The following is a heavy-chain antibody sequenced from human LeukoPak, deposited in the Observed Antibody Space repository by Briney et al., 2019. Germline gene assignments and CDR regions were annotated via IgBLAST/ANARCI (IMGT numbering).Heavy chain of an antibody. D-gene: IGHD3-22*01. CDR2: IIPIFGTA. CDR1: GGTFSSYA. Sequence: SVKVSCKASGGTFSSYAISWVRQAPGQGLEWMGGIIPIFGTANHAQKFQGRVTITADKSTSTAYMELSSLRSEDTAVYYCARKVPNDSSGYYYRGQFDPWGQGTLVTVSS. J-gene: IGHJ5*02. V-gene: IGHV1-69*06. CDR3: ARKVPNDSSGYYYRGQFDP.